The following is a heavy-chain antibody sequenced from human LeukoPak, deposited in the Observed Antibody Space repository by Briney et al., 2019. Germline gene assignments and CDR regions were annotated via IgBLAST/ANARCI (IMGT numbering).Heavy chain of an antibody. Sequence: ASVKVSCKASGYTFTSYAMHWVRQAPGQRLEWMGWINAGNGNTKYSQKFQGRVTITRDTSASTAYMELSSLRSEDTAVYYCARDPSLIAAAGTRGNWFDPWGQGTLVTVSS. D-gene: IGHD6-13*01. CDR2: INAGNGNT. J-gene: IGHJ5*02. CDR3: ARDPSLIAAAGTRGNWFDP. V-gene: IGHV1-3*01. CDR1: GYTFTSYA.